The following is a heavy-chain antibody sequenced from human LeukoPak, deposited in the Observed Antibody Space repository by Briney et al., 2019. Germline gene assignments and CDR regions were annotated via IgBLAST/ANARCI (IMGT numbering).Heavy chain of an antibody. D-gene: IGHD2-21*02. CDR2: IYYSGST. J-gene: IGHJ6*02. CDR3: AREDVVVTASYYYYYGMDV. V-gene: IGHV4-59*12. CDR1: GGSISSYY. Sequence: SETLSLTCTVSGGSISSYYWSWIRQPPGKGLEWIGYIYYSGSTNYNPSLKSRVTISVDTSKNRFSLKLSSVTAADTAVYYCAREDVVVTASYYYYYGMDVWGQGTTVTVSS.